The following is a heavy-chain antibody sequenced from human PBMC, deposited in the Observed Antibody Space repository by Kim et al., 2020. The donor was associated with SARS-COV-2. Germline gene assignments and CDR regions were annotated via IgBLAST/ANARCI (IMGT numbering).Heavy chain of an antibody. Sequence: GGSLRLSCAASGFTFRSYSMNWVRQAPGKGLEWVSPISSSSSYIYYAYSVQGRFTITSANAKNEQSLQLHSLSAEDEAAYYCERTLVLVLGINLVEY. D-gene: IGHD1-20*01. J-gene: IGHJ1*01. CDR3: ERTLVLVLGINLVEY. V-gene: IGHV3-21*04. CDR1: GFTFRSYS. CDR2: ISSSSSYI.